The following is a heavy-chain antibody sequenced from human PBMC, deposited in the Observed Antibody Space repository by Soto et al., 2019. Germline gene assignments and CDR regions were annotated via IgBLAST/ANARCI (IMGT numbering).Heavy chain of an antibody. CDR1: GFRLIDYG. Sequence: GGSLRLSCAASGFRLIDYGMTWVRQAPGKGLEWVSSISSSGGSTYYADSVKGRVTISRDGSKNTLYLQVNSLSPEDTAVYYCAKNRGTYYRILEHWGQGALVTVSS. V-gene: IGHV3-23*01. J-gene: IGHJ4*02. D-gene: IGHD1-26*01. CDR3: AKNRGTYYRILEH. CDR2: ISSSGGST.